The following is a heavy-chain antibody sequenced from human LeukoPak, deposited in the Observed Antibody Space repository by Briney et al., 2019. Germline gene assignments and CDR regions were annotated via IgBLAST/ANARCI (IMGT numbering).Heavy chain of an antibody. J-gene: IGHJ4*02. Sequence: GESLKISCKGSGYSFTSYWIGWVRQMPGKGLEWMGIIYPGDSDTRYSPSFQGQVTISADKSISTAYLQWSSLKASDTAMYYCARQGMELATITGSFDYWGQGTQVTVSS. V-gene: IGHV5-51*01. D-gene: IGHD5-24*01. CDR2: IYPGDSDT. CDR3: ARQGMELATITGSFDY. CDR1: GYSFTSYW.